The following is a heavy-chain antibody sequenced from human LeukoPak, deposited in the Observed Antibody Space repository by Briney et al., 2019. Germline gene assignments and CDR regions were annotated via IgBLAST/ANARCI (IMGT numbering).Heavy chain of an antibody. CDR2: INHSGST. V-gene: IGHV4-4*02. CDR1: GGSISSSNW. Sequence: SETLSLTCAVSGGSISSSNWWSWVRQPPGKGLEWIGEINHSGSTNYNPSLKSRVTISVDTSKNQFSLKLSSVTAADTAVYYCARDRRRYYDSSGYYLDYWGQGTLVTVSS. D-gene: IGHD3-22*01. CDR3: ARDRRRYYDSSGYYLDY. J-gene: IGHJ4*02.